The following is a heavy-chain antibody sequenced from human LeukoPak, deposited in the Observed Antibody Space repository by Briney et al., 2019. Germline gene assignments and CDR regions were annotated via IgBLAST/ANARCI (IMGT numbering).Heavy chain of an antibody. CDR1: GFIVSSTY. D-gene: IGHD6-13*01. J-gene: IGHJ5*02. CDR3: ARGVYSSSVTGS. Sequence: GGSLRLSCAASGFIVSSTYMSWVRQAPGKGLEYVSVIHSSGRTSYADSVRGRFTISRDDSKNSLYLQMNNLRAEDTAVYYCARGVYSSSVTGSWGQGTLVTVSS. CDR2: IHSSGRT. V-gene: IGHV3-66*01.